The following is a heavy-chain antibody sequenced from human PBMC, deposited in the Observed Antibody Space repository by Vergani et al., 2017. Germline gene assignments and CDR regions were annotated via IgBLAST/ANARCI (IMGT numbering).Heavy chain of an antibody. CDR3: AKAQSNYGFSGGDY. D-gene: IGHD3-10*01. CDR2: ISGSGGST. J-gene: IGHJ4*02. Sequence: EVQLLESGGGLVQPGGSLRLSCAASGFTFSSYAMSWVRQAPGKGLEWVSAISGSGGSTYYADSVKGRFTISRNNSKNTLYLQMNSLRAEDTAVYYCAKAQSNYGFSGGDYWGQGTLVTVSS. CDR1: GFTFSSYA. V-gene: IGHV3-23*01.